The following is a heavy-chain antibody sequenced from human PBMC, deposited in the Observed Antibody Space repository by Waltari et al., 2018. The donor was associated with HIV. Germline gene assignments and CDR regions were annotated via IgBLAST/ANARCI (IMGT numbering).Heavy chain of an antibody. CDR2: INHSGST. J-gene: IGHJ4*02. D-gene: IGHD3-10*01. Sequence: QVQLQQWGAGLLKPSETLSLTCAVYGGSFSGYYWSWIRQPPGKGLEWIGEINHSGSTNYNPSLKSRVTISVDTSKNQFSLKLSSVTAADTAVYYCARGRYGSGSYYPYSFDYWGQGTLVTVSS. V-gene: IGHV4-34*01. CDR3: ARGRYGSGSYYPYSFDY. CDR1: GGSFSGYY.